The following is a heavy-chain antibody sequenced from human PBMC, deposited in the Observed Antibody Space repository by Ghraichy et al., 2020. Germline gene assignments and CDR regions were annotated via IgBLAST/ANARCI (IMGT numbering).Heavy chain of an antibody. V-gene: IGHV3-66*01. Sequence: WGSLRLSCAASGFIVSSNYMNWVRQAPGKGLEWVSVIYSGGSTYYADSVKGRFTISRDNFKNTLYLQMNSLRVDDTAVYYCARAGEYCSGGRCYPAFDVWGRGTLVTVSS. CDR3: ARAGEYCSGGRCYPAFDV. CDR1: GFIVSSNY. J-gene: IGHJ3*01. CDR2: IYSGGST. D-gene: IGHD2-15*01.